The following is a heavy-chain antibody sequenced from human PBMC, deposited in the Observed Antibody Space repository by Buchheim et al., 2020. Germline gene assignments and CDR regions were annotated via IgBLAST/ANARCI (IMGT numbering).Heavy chain of an antibody. Sequence: QVQLQESGPGLVKPSETLSLTCTVSGGSISSFPWTWIRQSPEKGLEWIGYIYYDGSPNYNPSLKSRVTISVDTSKNQFSLRLSTVTAADTAVYYCARGGEDSSRGSHYYDMDVWGQGTT. CDR1: GGSISSFP. J-gene: IGHJ6*02. CDR2: IYYDGSP. V-gene: IGHV4-59*01. CDR3: ARGGEDSSRGSHYYDMDV. D-gene: IGHD6-13*01.